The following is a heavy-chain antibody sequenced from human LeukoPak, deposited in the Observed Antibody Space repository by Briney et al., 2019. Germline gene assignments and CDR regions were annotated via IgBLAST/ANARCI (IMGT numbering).Heavy chain of an antibody. Sequence: ASVKVSCKVSGYTLTELSLHWVRQAPGKGLEWMGGIEPDDGERVYAQTFQGRVAMTEDTSTGTAYMGLSSLTSEDTAVYYCAKLGGGVPIAIVDYWGEGCLVTV. D-gene: IGHD3-16*01. J-gene: IGHJ4*02. CDR2: IEPDDGER. CDR3: AKLGGGVPIAIVDY. CDR1: GYTLTELS. V-gene: IGHV1-24*01.